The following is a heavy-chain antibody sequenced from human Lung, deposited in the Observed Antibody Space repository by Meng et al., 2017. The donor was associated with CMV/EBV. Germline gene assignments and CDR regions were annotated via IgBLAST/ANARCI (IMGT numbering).Heavy chain of an antibody. J-gene: IGHJ4*02. D-gene: IGHD2-21*02. V-gene: IGHV4-4*02. CDR3: ARVGAYCGGDCYHPR. CDR2: IYHSGST. CDR1: GRALSRRNC. Sequence: QQQLQELCRGREKPSGTLALPCSVAGRALSRRNCGIWVRQPPWKGLEWIGEIYHSGSTNYNPSLKSRVTISVDESKNQFSLRLSSVTAADTAVYYCARVGAYCGGDCYHPRWGQGTLVTVSS.